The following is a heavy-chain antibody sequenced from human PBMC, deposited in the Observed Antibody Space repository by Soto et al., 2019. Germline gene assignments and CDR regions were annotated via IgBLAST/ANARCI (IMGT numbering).Heavy chain of an antibody. Sequence: SVKVSCKASGFTFTSSAVQWVRQARGQRLEWIGWIVVGSGNTNYAQKFQERVTITRDMSTSTAYMELSSLRSEDTAVYYCAADCGGDCKRDYYYGMDVWGQGTTVTVPS. V-gene: IGHV1-58*01. D-gene: IGHD2-21*02. CDR1: GFTFTSSA. CDR2: IVVGSGNT. CDR3: AADCGGDCKRDYYYGMDV. J-gene: IGHJ6*02.